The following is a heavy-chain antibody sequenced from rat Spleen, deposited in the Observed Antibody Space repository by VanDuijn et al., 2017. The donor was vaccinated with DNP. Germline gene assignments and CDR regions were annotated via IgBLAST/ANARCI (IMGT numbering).Heavy chain of an antibody. CDR3: ARWHLYLSYFDY. D-gene: IGHD1-2*01. Sequence: QVQLRESGPGLVQPSQTLSLPCTVSGFSLNTFGVLWVRQPPGKGLELMAAIWGGGSTDYNSALKSRPRISRDTSKSQVLLEMNSLQTEDTAMYFCARWHLYLSYFDYWGQGVMVTVSS. CDR2: IWGGGST. V-gene: IGHV2-16*01. CDR1: GFSLNTFG. J-gene: IGHJ2*01.